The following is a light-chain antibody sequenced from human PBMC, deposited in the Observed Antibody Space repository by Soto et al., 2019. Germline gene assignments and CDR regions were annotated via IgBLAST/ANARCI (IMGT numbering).Light chain of an antibody. CDR1: QSVATW. Sequence: DVQMTQSPSSLSASVGDRVSITCRASQSVATWLAWYQQKPGKAPKSLIYETSTLQSGVPSRFSGSGSGTYFTLTINRLQPEDFATYYCQQYNNFPPTFGGGTKVEIK. CDR3: QQYNNFPPT. J-gene: IGKJ4*01. CDR2: ETS. V-gene: IGKV1D-16*01.